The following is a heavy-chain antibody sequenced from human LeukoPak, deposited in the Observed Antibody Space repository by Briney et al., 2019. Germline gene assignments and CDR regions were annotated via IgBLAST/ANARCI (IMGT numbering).Heavy chain of an antibody. V-gene: IGHV1-2*02. CDR1: GYTFTGYY. Sequence: ASVEVSCKASGYTFTGYYMHWVRQAPGQGLEWMGWINPNSGGTNYAQKFQGRVTMTRDTSISTAYMELSRLRSDDTAVYYCARTYYDFWSGYYSSGDDDYWGQGTLVTVSS. CDR2: INPNSGGT. D-gene: IGHD3-3*01. J-gene: IGHJ4*02. CDR3: ARTYYDFWSGYYSSGDDDY.